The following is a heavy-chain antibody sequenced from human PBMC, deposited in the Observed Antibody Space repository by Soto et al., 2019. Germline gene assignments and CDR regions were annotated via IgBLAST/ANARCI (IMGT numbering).Heavy chain of an antibody. Sequence: QVQLVQSGAEVKKPGASVKISCKASGYTFTSYDVHWVRQATGQGLEWMGWMNPNSGYTDYAQKFQGRVTMTRNTSINTAYMELSSLRSVDTAVDYCARPRKGTTVIRYWGQGTLVTVSS. CDR3: ARPRKGTTVIRY. V-gene: IGHV1-8*01. CDR2: MNPNSGYT. CDR1: GYTFTSYD. J-gene: IGHJ4*02. D-gene: IGHD1-1*01.